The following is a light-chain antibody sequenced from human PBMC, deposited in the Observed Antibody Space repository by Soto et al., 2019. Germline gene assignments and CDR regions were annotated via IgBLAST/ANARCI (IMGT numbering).Light chain of an antibody. J-gene: IGKJ4*01. Sequence: DIQMTQSPSSLSASIGDRVTITCRASQGISNYLAWFQQKPGKVPKLLIYAASILQSGVPSRFSGSGSGTDFTLTISSLQPDDVATYYCQKYNSDPPLTFGGGTKVDIK. CDR1: QGISNY. CDR2: AAS. CDR3: QKYNSDPPLT. V-gene: IGKV1-27*01.